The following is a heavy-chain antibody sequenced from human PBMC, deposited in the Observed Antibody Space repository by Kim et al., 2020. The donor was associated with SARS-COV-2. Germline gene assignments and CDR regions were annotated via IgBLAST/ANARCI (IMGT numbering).Heavy chain of an antibody. V-gene: IGHV3-53*01. J-gene: IGHJ5*02. CDR1: GFTVSTNS. Sequence: GGSLRLSCAASGFTVSTNSMTWVRQAPGKGLEWVSSIYSGGSTYYPDSVRGRFTISRDNSKNTVYLQLNNLRAEDTAVYYCLRGATYYGVGYYWNWFDP. D-gene: IGHD3-10*01. CDR2: IYSGGST. CDR3: LRGATYYGVGYYWNWFDP.